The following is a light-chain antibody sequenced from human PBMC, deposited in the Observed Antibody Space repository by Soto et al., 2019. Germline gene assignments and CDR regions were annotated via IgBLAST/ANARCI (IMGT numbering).Light chain of an antibody. J-gene: IGKJ2*01. CDR2: GAS. Sequence: EIVMTQSPANLSVSPGERATLSCRASKSGSSNLAWYQQKPGQGPRLLIYGASTRATSIPARFSGSGSGTEFTLTINSRQSEDFAVYYCQQYNKWPPYTFGQGTKLEIK. V-gene: IGKV3-15*01. CDR3: QQYNKWPPYT. CDR1: KSGSSN.